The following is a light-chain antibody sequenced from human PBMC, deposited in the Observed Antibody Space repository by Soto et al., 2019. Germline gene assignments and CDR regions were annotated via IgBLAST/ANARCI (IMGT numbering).Light chain of an antibody. J-gene: IGKJ4*01. CDR1: QSVGSY. Sequence: ETVLTQSPATLSLSPGERATLSCRASQSVGSYLAWYQQKPGQAPRLLIYDASTRATGIPARFSGSGSATYFTLPINSLETEDFAVYYCQQRSNWPPLLTFGGGTKLEIK. V-gene: IGKV3-11*01. CDR3: QQRSNWPPLLT. CDR2: DAS.